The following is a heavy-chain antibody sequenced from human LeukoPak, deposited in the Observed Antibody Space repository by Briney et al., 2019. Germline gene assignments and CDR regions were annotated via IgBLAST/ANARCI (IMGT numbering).Heavy chain of an antibody. Sequence: SETLSLTCTVSGGSISSSSYYWGWIRQPPGKGLEWIGSIYYSGSTYYNPSLNSRVTISVDTSKNQSSLKLSSVTAAGTAVYYCARQHGGWAMIVVGQGYYFDYWGQGTLVTVSS. CDR3: ARQHGGWAMIVVGQGYYFDY. D-gene: IGHD3-22*01. J-gene: IGHJ4*02. CDR1: GGSISSSSYY. CDR2: IYYSGST. V-gene: IGHV4-39*01.